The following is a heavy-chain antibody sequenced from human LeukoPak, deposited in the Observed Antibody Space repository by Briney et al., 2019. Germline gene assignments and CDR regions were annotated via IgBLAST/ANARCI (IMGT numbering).Heavy chain of an antibody. J-gene: IGHJ4*02. Sequence: SETLSLTCAVYGGSFSGYYWSWIRQPPGEGLEWIGEINHSGSTNYNPSLKSRVTISVDTSKNQFSLKLSSVTAADTAVYYCARDFRMRGYYFDYWGQGTLVTVSS. CDR3: ARDFRMRGYYFDY. V-gene: IGHV4-34*01. CDR1: GGSFSGYY. CDR2: INHSGST. D-gene: IGHD2-8*01.